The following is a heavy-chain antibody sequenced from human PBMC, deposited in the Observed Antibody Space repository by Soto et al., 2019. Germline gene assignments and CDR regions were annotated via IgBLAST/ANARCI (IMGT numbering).Heavy chain of an antibody. V-gene: IGHV4-30-4*01. D-gene: IGHD2-8*01. CDR2: TFDSGST. CDR1: GGSISGGVHS. CDR3: AREIMPLTNDWYFDL. Sequence: QVQLQESGPGLVKPSETLSLTCTVSGGSISGGVHSWSWIRQPPGKGLEWIGHTFDSGSTYYNPSLKRRLTISVDTSKNQFSLRLSSVTAADTAVYYCAREIMPLTNDWYFDLWGRGTLVTVSS. J-gene: IGHJ2*01.